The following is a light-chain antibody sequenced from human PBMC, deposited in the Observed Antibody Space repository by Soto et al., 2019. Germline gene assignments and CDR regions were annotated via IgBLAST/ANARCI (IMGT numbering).Light chain of an antibody. V-gene: IGLV2-14*01. Sequence: HCALTQPASVSGSPGQSSTISCTGTSSDVGGYNYVSWYQQHPGKAPKFMIYDVSNRPSGVSNRFSGSKSGNTASLTISGLQAEDEADYYCSSYTTSNTRQIVFGTGTKVTVL. J-gene: IGLJ1*01. CDR3: SSYTTSNTRQIV. CDR2: DVS. CDR1: SSDVGGYNY.